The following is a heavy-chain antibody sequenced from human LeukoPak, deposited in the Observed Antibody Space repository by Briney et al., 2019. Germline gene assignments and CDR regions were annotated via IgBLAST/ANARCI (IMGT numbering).Heavy chain of an antibody. CDR2: IYRGGST. Sequence: PSETLSLTCAVSGGSISSGGYSWSWIRQPPGKGLEWIGYIYRGGSTYYNPSLKSRATISVDRSKNQFSLRLTSVTAADTAVYYCARAPDRSGGSCYSPFFDYWGQGTLVTVSS. J-gene: IGHJ4*02. CDR1: GGSISSGGYS. CDR3: ARAPDRSGGSCYSPFFDY. V-gene: IGHV4-30-2*01. D-gene: IGHD2-15*01.